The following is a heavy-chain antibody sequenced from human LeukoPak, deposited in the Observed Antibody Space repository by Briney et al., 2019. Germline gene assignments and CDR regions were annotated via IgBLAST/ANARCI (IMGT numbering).Heavy chain of an antibody. V-gene: IGHV4-59*01. CDR2: IYYSGST. CDR1: GVSISSYY. Sequence: SETLSLTCTVSGVSISSYYWSWIRQPPGKGLEWIGYIYYSGSTNYNPSLKSRVTISVDTSKNQFSLKLSSVTAADTAVYYCARGLGYCSGGSCYSFNWFDPWGQGTLVTVSS. J-gene: IGHJ5*02. CDR3: ARGLGYCSGGSCYSFNWFDP. D-gene: IGHD2-15*01.